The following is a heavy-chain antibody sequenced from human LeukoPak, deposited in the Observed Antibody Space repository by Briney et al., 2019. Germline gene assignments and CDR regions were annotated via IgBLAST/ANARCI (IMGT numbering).Heavy chain of an antibody. D-gene: IGHD3-22*01. V-gene: IGHV1-46*01. CDR1: GYTFTSYY. CDR3: ARDHPDYYDSSGLDY. CDR2: INPSGGST. J-gene: IGHJ4*02. Sequence: ASVKVSCKASGYTFTSYYMHWVRQAPGQGLEWMGIINPSGGSTSYAQKFQGRVTMTRDMSTSTVYMELSSLRSEDTAVYYCARDHPDYYDSSGLDYWGQGTLVTVSS.